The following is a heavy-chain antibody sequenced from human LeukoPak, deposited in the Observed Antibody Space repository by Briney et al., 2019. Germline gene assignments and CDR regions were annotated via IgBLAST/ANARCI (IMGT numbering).Heavy chain of an antibody. CDR3: ARALSNTVRGVGDY. D-gene: IGHD3-10*01. V-gene: IGHV3-30*12. Sequence: PGGSLRLSCAASGFTFSSYGMHWVRQAPGKGLEWVSFISSDGSQKYYADSVKGRFTISRDNAKNTLYLQMNGLRVEDTAVYYCARALSNTVRGVGDYWGQGTLVTVSS. CDR1: GFTFSSYG. J-gene: IGHJ4*02. CDR2: ISSDGSQK.